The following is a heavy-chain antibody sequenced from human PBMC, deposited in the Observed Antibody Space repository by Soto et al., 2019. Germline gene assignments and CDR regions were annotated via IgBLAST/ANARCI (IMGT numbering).Heavy chain of an antibody. CDR3: AKETAGIGVPLFDS. CDR1: GFTFKNYG. Sequence: EVQLLESGGGLVQPGGSLRLSCAVSGFTFKNYGMSWVRQAPGKGPEWVSGIRGGGVDTYYVDSVKGRCIISRDNSRNKLYLQMSSLRVDDTAIYYCAKETAGIGVPLFDSWGQGTLVTVSS. V-gene: IGHV3-23*02. CDR2: IRGGGVDT. J-gene: IGHJ4*02. D-gene: IGHD3-3*01.